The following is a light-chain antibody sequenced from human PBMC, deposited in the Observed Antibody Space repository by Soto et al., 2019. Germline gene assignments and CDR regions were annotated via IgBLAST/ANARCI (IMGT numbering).Light chain of an antibody. CDR2: GAS. J-gene: IGKJ1*01. CDR3: QQYNNWPRT. Sequence: EIVMTQSPATLSVSPGERATLSCRASQSVSSNLAWYQQKPGQAPRLLIYGASTRATGIPARFSGSGFGTEFTLIIISLQSEDFAVYYCQQYNNWPRTFGQGTKV. V-gene: IGKV3-15*01. CDR1: QSVSSN.